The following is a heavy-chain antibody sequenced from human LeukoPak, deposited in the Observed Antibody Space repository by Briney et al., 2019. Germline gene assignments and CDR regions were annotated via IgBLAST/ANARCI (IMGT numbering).Heavy chain of an antibody. V-gene: IGHV4-61*08. Sequence: SETLSLTCTVSGGSISSGGYYWSWIRQHPGKGLEWIGYIYYSGSTNYNPSLKSRVTISVDTSKNQFSPKLSSVTAADTAVYYCARLLLGYCSSTSCYDAFDIWGQGTMVTVSS. CDR3: ARLLLGYCSSTSCYDAFDI. CDR1: GGSISSGGYY. D-gene: IGHD2-2*01. J-gene: IGHJ3*02. CDR2: IYYSGST.